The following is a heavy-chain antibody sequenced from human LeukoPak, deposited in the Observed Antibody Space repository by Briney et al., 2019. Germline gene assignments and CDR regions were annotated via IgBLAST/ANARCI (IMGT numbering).Heavy chain of an antibody. CDR3: ARGATISETGYFDF. Sequence: PSETLSLTCAVYGGSFSRYYWSWIRQSPGKGLEWIAEVDHRGDTNYNPSVKSRVTISVDTSKNQFSLKVRSLSAADTAVYYCARGATISETGYFDFWGQGTLVTVSS. J-gene: IGHJ4*03. D-gene: IGHD5-24*01. CDR1: GGSFSRYY. V-gene: IGHV4-34*01. CDR2: VDHRGDT.